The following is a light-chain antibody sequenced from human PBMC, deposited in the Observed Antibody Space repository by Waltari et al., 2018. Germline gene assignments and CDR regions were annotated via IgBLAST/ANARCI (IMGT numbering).Light chain of an antibody. Sequence: QSVLTQPPSASGTPGQSIAISCSGSTSNIGHNYVYCYQQFPGTAPKPLIYRNNQRPSGVPDRFSGSKSGPSASLAISGLQSEDEADYYCAAWDDSLSGVVFGGGTKVTVL. CDR1: TSNIGHNY. CDR2: RNN. V-gene: IGLV1-47*01. CDR3: AAWDDSLSGVV. J-gene: IGLJ2*01.